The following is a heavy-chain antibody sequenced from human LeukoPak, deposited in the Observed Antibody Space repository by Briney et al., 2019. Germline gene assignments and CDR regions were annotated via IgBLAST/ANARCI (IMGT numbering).Heavy chain of an antibody. J-gene: IGHJ4*02. CDR1: GFTFSDYI. D-gene: IGHD6-6*01. Sequence: GGSLRLSCAASGFTFSDYIMHWVRQAPGKGLEWVALILYDGTNKYYADSVKGRFTISRDNSKNTLYLQMNSLRPEDTAVYYCARDQARRSSSSGRFDSWGQGTLVTAPS. CDR3: ARDQARRSSSSGRFDS. CDR2: ILYDGTNK. V-gene: IGHV3-30-3*01.